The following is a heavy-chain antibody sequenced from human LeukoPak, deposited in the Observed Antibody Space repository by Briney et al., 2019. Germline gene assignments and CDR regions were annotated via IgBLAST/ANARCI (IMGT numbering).Heavy chain of an antibody. CDR3: ARQGRGYYYYYYMDV. J-gene: IGHJ6*03. D-gene: IGHD5-24*01. CDR1: GGSFSGYY. V-gene: IGHV4-34*01. Sequence: PSETLSLTCAVYGGSFSGYYWSWIRQPPGKGLEWIGEINHSGSTNYNPSLKSRVTISVDTSKNQFSLKLSSVTAADTAVYYCARQGRGYYYYYYMDVWGKGTTVTISS. CDR2: INHSGST.